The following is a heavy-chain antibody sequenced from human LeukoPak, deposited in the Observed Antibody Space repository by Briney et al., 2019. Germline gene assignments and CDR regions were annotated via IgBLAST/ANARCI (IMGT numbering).Heavy chain of an antibody. CDR2: IYYSGST. J-gene: IGHJ6*02. V-gene: IGHV4-30-4*01. CDR3: ARETEQRLVSGMDV. D-gene: IGHD6-13*01. CDR1: GGSISSGDYY. Sequence: SETLSLTCTVSGGSISSGDYYWSWIRQPPGKGLEWIGYIYYSGSTYYNPSLKSRVTISVDTSKNQFPLKLSSVTAADTAVYYCARETEQRLVSGMDVWGQGTTVTVSS.